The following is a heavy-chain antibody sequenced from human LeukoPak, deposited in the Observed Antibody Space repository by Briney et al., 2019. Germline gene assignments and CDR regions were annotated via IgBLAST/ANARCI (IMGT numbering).Heavy chain of an antibody. Sequence: PGGSLRLSCAASGFTFDDYGMNWVRQAPGKGLEWVSSISSSSSYIYYADSVKGRFTISRDNAKNSLYLQMNGLRAEDTAVYYCAREVTYTSGWYDHWGQGTLVTVSS. D-gene: IGHD6-19*01. CDR1: GFTFDDYG. CDR3: AREVTYTSGWYDH. J-gene: IGHJ5*02. V-gene: IGHV3-21*01. CDR2: ISSSSSYI.